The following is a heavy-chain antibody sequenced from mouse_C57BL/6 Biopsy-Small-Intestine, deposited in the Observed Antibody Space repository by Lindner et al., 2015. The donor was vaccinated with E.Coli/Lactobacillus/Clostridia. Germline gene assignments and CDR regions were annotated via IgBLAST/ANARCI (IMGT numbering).Heavy chain of an antibody. CDR3: AKQGNWDWFAY. CDR2: TYPRDGNT. J-gene: IGHJ3*01. Sequence: VQLQESGPELVKPGASVKLSCKASGYTFTSYDINWVKQRPGQGLEWIGWTYPRDGNTKYNEKFKGKATLTVDTSSSTAYMELHSLTSEDSAVYFCAKQGNWDWFAYWGQGTLVTVSA. D-gene: IGHD4-1*01. CDR1: GYTFTSYD. V-gene: IGHV1-85*01.